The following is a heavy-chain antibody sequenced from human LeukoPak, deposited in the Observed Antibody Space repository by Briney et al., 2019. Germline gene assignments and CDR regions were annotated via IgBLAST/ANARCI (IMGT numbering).Heavy chain of an antibody. CDR2: INPNSGGT. Sequence: ASVKVSCKASGYTFTGYYMHWVRQAPGQGLEWMGWINPNSGGTNYAQKFQGRVTMTRDTSISTAYMELSRLRSDDTAVYYCASDLYYYDSNPAFDIWGQGTMVTVSS. D-gene: IGHD3-22*01. J-gene: IGHJ3*02. V-gene: IGHV1-2*02. CDR3: ASDLYYYDSNPAFDI. CDR1: GYTFTGYY.